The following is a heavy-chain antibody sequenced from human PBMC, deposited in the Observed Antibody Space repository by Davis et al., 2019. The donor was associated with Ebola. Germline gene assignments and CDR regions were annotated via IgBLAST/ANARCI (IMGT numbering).Heavy chain of an antibody. V-gene: IGHV1-3*01. CDR3: ARDLGDCSSTSCYAHGMDV. D-gene: IGHD2-2*01. Sequence: ASVKVSCKASGYTFTSYAMHWVRQAPGQRLEWMGWINAGNGNTKYSQKLQGRVTMTTDTSTSTAYMELRSLRSDDTAVYYCARDLGDCSSTSCYAHGMDVWGQGTTVTVSS. CDR1: GYTFTSYA. CDR2: INAGNGNT. J-gene: IGHJ6*02.